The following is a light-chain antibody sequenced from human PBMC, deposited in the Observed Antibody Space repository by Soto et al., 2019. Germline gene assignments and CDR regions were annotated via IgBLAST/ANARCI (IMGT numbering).Light chain of an antibody. CDR2: EVT. V-gene: IGLV2-14*01. CDR1: ISDFGGYNY. Sequence: QSVLTQPASVSGSPGQSISISCTGTISDFGGYNYVSWYQQHPGKTPKLLIYEVTNRPSGVSSRFSASKSGNTASLTISGLQAEDAADYYCTSYTDTSVYVFGPGTKVTVL. CDR3: TSYTDTSVYV. J-gene: IGLJ1*01.